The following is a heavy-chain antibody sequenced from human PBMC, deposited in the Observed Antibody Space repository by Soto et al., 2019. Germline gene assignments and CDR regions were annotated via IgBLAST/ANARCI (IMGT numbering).Heavy chain of an antibody. CDR2: ISSTTNYI. J-gene: IGHJ4*02. CDR3: AGETEVLPSNFDY. Sequence: GGSLRLSCAASGFTFSSYSMNWVRQAPGKGLEWVSSISSTTNYIYYGDSMKGRFTISRDNAKNSLYLEMNSLRAEDTAVYYCAGETEVLPSNFDYWGQGTLVTVSS. CDR1: GFTFSSYS. V-gene: IGHV3-21*06.